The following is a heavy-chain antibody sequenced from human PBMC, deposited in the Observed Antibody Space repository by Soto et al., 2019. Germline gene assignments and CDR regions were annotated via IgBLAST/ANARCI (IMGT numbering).Heavy chain of an antibody. CDR3: ARDYPSWDYYYGMDV. D-gene: IGHD3-16*02. Sequence: PSETLSLTCTVSGGSISSGDYYWSWIRQPPGKGLEWIGYIYYSGSTYYNPSLKSRVTISVGTSKNQFSLKLSSVTAADTAVYYCARDYPSWDYYYGMDVWGQGTTVT. V-gene: IGHV4-30-4*01. CDR1: GGSISSGDYY. J-gene: IGHJ6*02. CDR2: IYYSGST.